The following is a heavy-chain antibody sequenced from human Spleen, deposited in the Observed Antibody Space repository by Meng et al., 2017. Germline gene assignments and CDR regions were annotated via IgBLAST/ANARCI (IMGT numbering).Heavy chain of an antibody. J-gene: IGHJ4*02. CDR3: ARDEDISAAGKLFGDY. Sequence: ASVKVSCKASGYTLTTYGIAWVRQAPGQGLEWIGWISPHNGDTNYAQKVQGRVTLTTDTSTSTAYMELSGLRSDDTAMYYCARDEDISAAGKLFGDYWGQGTLVTVSS. CDR1: GYTLTTYG. CDR2: ISPHNGDT. V-gene: IGHV1-18*01. D-gene: IGHD6-25*01.